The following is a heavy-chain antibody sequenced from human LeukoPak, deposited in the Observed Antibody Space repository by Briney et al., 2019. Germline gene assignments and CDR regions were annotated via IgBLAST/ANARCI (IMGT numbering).Heavy chain of an antibody. CDR3: ARHQTSYDFWSGYFNWFDP. D-gene: IGHD3-3*01. J-gene: IGHJ5*02. CDR1: GGSISSYY. CDR2: IYTRGSA. V-gene: IGHV4-4*09. Sequence: SETLSLTCTVSGGSISSYYWSWIRQPPGKGLEWIGYIYTRGSANYNPSLKSRVTISVDTSKNQFSLKLSSVTAADTAVYYCARHQTSYDFWSGYFNWFDPWGQGTLVTVPS.